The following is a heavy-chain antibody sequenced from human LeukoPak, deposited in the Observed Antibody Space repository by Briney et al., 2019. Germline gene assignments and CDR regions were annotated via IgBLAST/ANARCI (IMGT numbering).Heavy chain of an antibody. Sequence: PWGSLRLSCAASGFTFSSYSMNWVRQAPGKGLEWVSAISSSSSYIHYADSVKGRFTISRDNAKNSLYLQMNSLRADDTAVYYCARDSSGWYHGMDVWGQGTTVTVSS. CDR2: ISSSSSYI. V-gene: IGHV3-21*01. CDR3: ARDSSGWYHGMDV. CDR1: GFTFSSYS. D-gene: IGHD6-19*01. J-gene: IGHJ6*02.